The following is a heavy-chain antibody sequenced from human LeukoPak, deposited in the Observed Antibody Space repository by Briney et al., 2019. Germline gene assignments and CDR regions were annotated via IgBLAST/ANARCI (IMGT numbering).Heavy chain of an antibody. V-gene: IGHV3-74*01. CDR1: GFSFSSYW. D-gene: IGHD3-22*01. CDR2: ISSDGSII. Sequence: PGGSLRLSCAASGFSFSSYWMHWVRHAPGKGLVWVSRISSDGSIINYADSVKGRFTISRDNSKNTLYLQMNSLRAEDTAVYYCAKDAHTMIVVVTNGDWGQGTLVTVSS. CDR3: AKDAHTMIVVVTNGD. J-gene: IGHJ4*02.